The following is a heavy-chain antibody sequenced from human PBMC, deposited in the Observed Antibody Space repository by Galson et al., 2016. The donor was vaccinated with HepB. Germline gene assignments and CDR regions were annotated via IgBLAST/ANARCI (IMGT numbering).Heavy chain of an antibody. J-gene: IGHJ6*02. CDR2: IKASTNGGTK. CDR1: GLTFSQAG. Sequence: SLRLSCAASGLTFSQAGMSWVRQAPGKGPEWVGRIKASTNGGTKDYAAPVKGRFTISRDESRNTLYLKMNSLKAEDTAVYYCTAGGDDLWSGYLYYYVIAVWGQGTTVTVSS. CDR3: TAGGDDLWSGYLYYYVIAV. V-gene: IGHV3-15*01. D-gene: IGHD3-3*01.